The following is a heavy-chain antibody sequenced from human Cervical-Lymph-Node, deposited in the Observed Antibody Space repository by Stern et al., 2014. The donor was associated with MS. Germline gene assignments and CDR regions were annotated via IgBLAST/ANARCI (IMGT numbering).Heavy chain of an antibody. J-gene: IGHJ4*02. V-gene: IGHV3-33*01. CDR3: ASAYSSSHYYFDY. D-gene: IGHD6-13*01. CDR2: ICNDVSNP. Sequence: MQLVESGGGVVQPGRSLRLSCAASGFSFSRYAIHWVRQAPGKGLEWVAFICNDVSNPYDADCVTGRFTISRDNFKNTLYLQMNSLRAEDTAVYYCASAYSSSHYYFDYWGQGTLVTVSS. CDR1: GFSFSRYA.